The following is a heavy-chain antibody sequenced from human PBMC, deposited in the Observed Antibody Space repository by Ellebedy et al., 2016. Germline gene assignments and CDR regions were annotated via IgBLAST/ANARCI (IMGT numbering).Heavy chain of an antibody. CDR3: ARDDGGNYASTLEY. CDR1: GFTFSGNS. D-gene: IGHD4-23*01. CDR2: TSYDGSRK. V-gene: IGHV3-30-3*01. J-gene: IGHJ4*02. Sequence: GESLKISXVGSGFTFSGNSMHWVRQTPVKGLEWVARTSYDGSRKVYADSVKGRFTMSRDNSKNTVSLEMSSLRVEDTAVYYCARDDGGNYASTLEYWGQGTLVTVSS.